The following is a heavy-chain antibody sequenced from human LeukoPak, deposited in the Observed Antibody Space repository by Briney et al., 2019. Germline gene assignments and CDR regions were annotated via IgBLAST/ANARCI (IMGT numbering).Heavy chain of an antibody. Sequence: ASVKVSCKASGYTFTSYGISWVRQAPGQGLEWMGWISAYNGNTNYAQKLQGRVTMTTDTSTSTAYMELRSLRSDDTAVYYCARTGDCSSTSCYYWFDPWGQGTLVTVSS. V-gene: IGHV1-18*01. CDR3: ARTGDCSSTSCYYWFDP. J-gene: IGHJ5*02. D-gene: IGHD2-2*01. CDR1: GYTFTSYG. CDR2: ISAYNGNT.